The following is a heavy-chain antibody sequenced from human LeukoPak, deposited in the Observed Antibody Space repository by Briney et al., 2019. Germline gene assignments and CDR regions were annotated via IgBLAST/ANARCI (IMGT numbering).Heavy chain of an antibody. CDR3: AKDIGSGWPLDH. Sequence: GGSLRLSCAASGFTFKNYAMHWVRQGPGKGLEWVSLIGGNGGNTYYADTVEGRFTISRDNIKNSLYLQMNSLRNEDTALYYCAKDIGSGWPLDHWGQGTLVTVSS. CDR2: IGGNGGNT. J-gene: IGHJ4*02. V-gene: IGHV3-43*02. D-gene: IGHD6-19*01. CDR1: GFTFKNYA.